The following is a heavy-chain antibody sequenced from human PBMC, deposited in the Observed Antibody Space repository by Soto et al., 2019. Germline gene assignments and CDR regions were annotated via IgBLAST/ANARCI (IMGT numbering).Heavy chain of an antibody. D-gene: IGHD1-26*01. V-gene: IGHV3-30*18. Sequence: GGSLRLSCAASGFTFSSYGMHWVRQAPGKGLEWVAVISYDGSNKYYADSVKGRFTISRDNSKNTLYLQMNSLRAEDTAVYYCAKDHLHFTAGRYYYYYYYMDVWGKGTTVTVSS. CDR3: AKDHLHFTAGRYYYYYYYMDV. CDR2: ISYDGSNK. J-gene: IGHJ6*03. CDR1: GFTFSSYG.